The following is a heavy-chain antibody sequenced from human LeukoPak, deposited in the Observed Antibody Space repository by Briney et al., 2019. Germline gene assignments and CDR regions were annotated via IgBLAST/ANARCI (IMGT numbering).Heavy chain of an antibody. Sequence: SETLSLTCAVYGGSFSGYYWSWIRQPPGKGLEWIEETNHSGSTNYNPSLKSRVTISVDTSKNQFSLKLSSVTAADTAVYYCASRDYGDYYFDYWGQGTLVTVSS. CDR3: ASRDYGDYYFDY. CDR2: TNHSGST. D-gene: IGHD4-17*01. CDR1: GGSFSGYY. J-gene: IGHJ4*02. V-gene: IGHV4-34*01.